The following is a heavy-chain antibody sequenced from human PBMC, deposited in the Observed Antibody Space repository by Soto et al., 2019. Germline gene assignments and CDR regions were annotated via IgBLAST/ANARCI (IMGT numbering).Heavy chain of an antibody. CDR2: IFSNDEK. CDR1: GFSLSNARMG. CDR3: ARTLGRLAAAGPYYFDY. V-gene: IGHV2-26*01. D-gene: IGHD6-13*01. Sequence: SGPTLVNPTETLTLTCTVSGFSLSNARMGVSWIRQPPGKALEWLAHIFSNDEKSYSTSLKSRLTISKDTSKSQVVLTMTNMDPVDTATYYCARTLGRLAAAGPYYFDYWGQGTLVTVS. J-gene: IGHJ4*02.